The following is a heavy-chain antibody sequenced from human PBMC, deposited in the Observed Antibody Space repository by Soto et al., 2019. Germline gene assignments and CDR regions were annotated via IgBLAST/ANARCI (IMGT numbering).Heavy chain of an antibody. J-gene: IGHJ4*02. CDR1: GGSISSYY. V-gene: IGHV4-59*08. D-gene: IGHD1-26*01. CDR3: ARRYGGNLDY. Sequence: PSETLSLTCTVSGGSISSYYWSWIRQPPGKGLEWIGYIYHSGSSNYNPSLKSRVTILLDTSKNQLSLKLSSVTAADTAVYYCARRYGGNLDYWGQGTLVTVSS. CDR2: IYHSGSS.